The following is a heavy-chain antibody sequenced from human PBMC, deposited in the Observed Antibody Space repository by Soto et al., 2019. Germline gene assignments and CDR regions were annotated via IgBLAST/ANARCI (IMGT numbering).Heavy chain of an antibody. D-gene: IGHD6-19*01. V-gene: IGHV1-69*02. CDR2: IIPIVDIT. CDR1: GGTFSSYS. CDR3: ARVTAVAGNYFDY. J-gene: IGHJ4*02. Sequence: QVQLVQSGAEVKGPGSSVKVSCKASGGTFSSYSISWVRQAPGQGLEWMGRIIPIVDITTYAQKLEGRVTITADKSTSTAYMALSSLRSEDTAVYYCARVTAVAGNYFDYWAQGTQVTVSS.